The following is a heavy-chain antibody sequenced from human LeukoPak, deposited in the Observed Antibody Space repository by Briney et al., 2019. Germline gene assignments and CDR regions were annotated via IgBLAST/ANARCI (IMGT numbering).Heavy chain of an antibody. CDR2: IYYSGNT. Sequence: SETLSLTCAVSGGSISSDYWSWIRQPPGKGLEWIGYIYYSGNTNYNPPLQSRVTISVGTSKKQFSLRLSSVTAADTAVYYCARVPERDCSGTSCRELVKFDYWGQGILVTVSS. CDR1: GGSISSDY. D-gene: IGHD2-2*01. V-gene: IGHV4-59*01. CDR3: ARVPERDCSGTSCRELVKFDY. J-gene: IGHJ4*02.